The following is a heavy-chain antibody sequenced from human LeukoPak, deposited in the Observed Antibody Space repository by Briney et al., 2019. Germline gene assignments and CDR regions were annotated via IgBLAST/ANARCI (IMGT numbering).Heavy chain of an antibody. CDR1: GGSISSYY. CDR3: ARPGGPNNWYFDL. V-gene: IGHV4-59*08. J-gene: IGHJ2*01. Sequence: SETLSLTCTVSGGSISSYYWSWIRQPPGEGLEWIGYIYYSGSTNYNPSLKSRVTISVDTSKNQFSLKLSSVTAADTAVYYCARPGGPNNWYFDLWGRGTLVTVSS. CDR2: IYYSGST. D-gene: IGHD4/OR15-4a*01.